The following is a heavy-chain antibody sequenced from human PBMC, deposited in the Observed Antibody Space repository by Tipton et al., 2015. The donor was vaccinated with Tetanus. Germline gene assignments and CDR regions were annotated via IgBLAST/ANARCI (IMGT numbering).Heavy chain of an antibody. V-gene: IGHV4-31*02. D-gene: IGHD4-11*01. Sequence: LRLSCNVSDGSIRSGGYYWTWIRQHPVRGLEWIGYIYYTGNTYYNPSLKSRVTISVDTSKNQFSLRLTPVTAADTAVYYCARRLVQNLFDPWGQGTLVTVSS. CDR2: IYYTGNT. CDR1: DGSIRSGGYY. CDR3: ARRLVQNLFDP. J-gene: IGHJ5*02.